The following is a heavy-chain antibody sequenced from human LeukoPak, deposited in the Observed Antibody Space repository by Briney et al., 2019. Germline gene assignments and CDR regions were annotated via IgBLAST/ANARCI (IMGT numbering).Heavy chain of an antibody. CDR1: GFTSSTYW. Sequence: SGGSLRLSCAASGFTSSTYWMHWVRQAPGKGLVWVSRINSDGSSTGYADSVKGRFTISRANAKNSLYLEMNSLRAEDTAVYYCARGADYDILTGYMDVWGKGTTVTVSS. CDR2: INSDGSST. CDR3: ARGADYDILTGYMDV. J-gene: IGHJ6*03. V-gene: IGHV3-74*01. D-gene: IGHD3-9*01.